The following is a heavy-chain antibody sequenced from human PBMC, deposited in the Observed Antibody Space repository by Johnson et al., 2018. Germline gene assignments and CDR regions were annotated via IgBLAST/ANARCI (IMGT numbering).Heavy chain of an antibody. D-gene: IGHD3-22*01. CDR3: AKESGVGYYDSSRYLHGAFDI. CDR1: GFTFSSYG. Sequence: QVQLLESGGGVVQPGRSLRLSCAASGFTFSSYGMHWVRQAPGKGLEWVAVISYDGSNKYYADSVNGRFTISRDNSKNTLYLQMNSMRAEDTAVYYCAKESGVGYYDSSRYLHGAFDIWGQGTMVTVSS. CDR2: ISYDGSNK. V-gene: IGHV3-30*18. J-gene: IGHJ3*02.